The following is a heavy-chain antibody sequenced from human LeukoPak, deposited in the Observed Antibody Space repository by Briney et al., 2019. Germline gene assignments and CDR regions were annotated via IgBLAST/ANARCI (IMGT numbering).Heavy chain of an antibody. J-gene: IGHJ5*02. Sequence: ASVKVSCKASGYTFTSYDINWVRQATGQGLEWMGWMNPNSGNTGYAQKFQGRVTMTRNTSISTAYMELSSLRSEDTAVYYCARSRAMVRGVIGGNWFDPWGQGPLATVSS. CDR2: MNPNSGNT. CDR1: GYTFTSYD. V-gene: IGHV1-8*01. D-gene: IGHD3-10*01. CDR3: ARSRAMVRGVIGGNWFDP.